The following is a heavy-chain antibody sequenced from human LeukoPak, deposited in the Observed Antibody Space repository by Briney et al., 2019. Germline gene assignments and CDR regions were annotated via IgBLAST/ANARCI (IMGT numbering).Heavy chain of an antibody. Sequence: GGSLRLSCAASGFTFSSYAMHWVRQAPGKGLEWVAVISYDGSNKYYADSVKGRFTISRDNSKNTLYLQMNSLRAEDTAVYYCARGGRHVWGSYRLVASGCDYWGQGTLVTVSS. CDR2: ISYDGSNK. V-gene: IGHV3-30*04. CDR1: GFTFSSYA. J-gene: IGHJ4*02. CDR3: ARGGRHVWGSYRLVASGCDY. D-gene: IGHD3-16*02.